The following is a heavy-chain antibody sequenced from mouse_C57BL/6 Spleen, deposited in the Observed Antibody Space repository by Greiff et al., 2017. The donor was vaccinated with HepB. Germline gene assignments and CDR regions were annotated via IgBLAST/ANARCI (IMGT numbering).Heavy chain of an antibody. Sequence: EVKLMESGGGLVKPGGSLKLSCAASGFTFSDYGMHWVRQAPEKGLEWVAYISSGSSTIYYADTVKGRFTISRDNAKNTLFLQMTSLRSEDTAMYYCARPGITTAPWFAYWGQGTLVTVSA. CDR1: GFTFSDYG. CDR3: ARPGITTAPWFAY. D-gene: IGHD1-2*01. V-gene: IGHV5-17*01. J-gene: IGHJ3*01. CDR2: ISSGSSTI.